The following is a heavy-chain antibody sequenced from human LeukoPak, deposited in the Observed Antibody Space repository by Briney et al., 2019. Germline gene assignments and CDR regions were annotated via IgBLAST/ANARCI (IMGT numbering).Heavy chain of an antibody. CDR1: GYTGIELS. CDR2: FVPEDAET. D-gene: IGHD3-3*01. V-gene: IGHV1-24*01. Sequence: ASVKVSCKLSGYTGIELSMNWVRQAPGKGLEWLGGFVPEDAETVYAQKFQGRVTMTEDTSTDTAYMELRRLTSEDTAVYYCATHTIVGVVTYGFPIWGRGTLVTVSS. J-gene: IGHJ3*02. CDR3: ATHTIVGVVTYGFPI.